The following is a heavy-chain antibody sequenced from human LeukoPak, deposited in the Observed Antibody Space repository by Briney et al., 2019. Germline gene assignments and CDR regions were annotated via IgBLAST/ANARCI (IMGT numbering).Heavy chain of an antibody. D-gene: IGHD3-16*02. CDR3: ARYVWGSYPTFEDY. V-gene: IGHV4-59*01. CDR1: GGSISSYY. Sequence: PSETLSLTCTVSGGSISSYYWSWIRQPPGKGLEWIGYIPYSGSTNYNPSLKSRVTISVDTSKNQFSLKVSSVTAADTAVYYCARYVWGSYPTFEDYWGQGTLVTVSS. J-gene: IGHJ4*02. CDR2: IPYSGST.